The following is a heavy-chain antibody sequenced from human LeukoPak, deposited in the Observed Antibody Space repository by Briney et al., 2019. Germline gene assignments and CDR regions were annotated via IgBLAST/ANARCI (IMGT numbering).Heavy chain of an antibody. Sequence: SETLSLTCTVSGGSISSSSYYWGWIRQPPGEGLEWIGSIYYSGSTYYNPSPKSRVTISVDTSKNQFSLKLSSVTAADTAVYYCARLCWYSSGCYDYWGQGTLVTVSS. CDR2: IYYSGST. CDR1: GGSISSSSYY. J-gene: IGHJ4*02. V-gene: IGHV4-39*01. D-gene: IGHD6-19*01. CDR3: ARLCWYSSGCYDY.